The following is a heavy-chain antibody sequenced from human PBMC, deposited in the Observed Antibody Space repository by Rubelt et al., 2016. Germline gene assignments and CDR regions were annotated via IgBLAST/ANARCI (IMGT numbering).Heavy chain of an antibody. CDR1: GGSISSYY. CDR3: ARATGVERGYSYGYYFDY. Sequence: GTLSLTCTVSGGSISSYYWSWIRQPPGKGLEWIGYIYYSGSTNYNPSLKSRVTISVDTSKNQFSLKLSSVTAADTAVYYCARATGVERGYSYGYYFDYWGQGTLVTVSS. D-gene: IGHD5-18*01. CDR2: IYYSGST. J-gene: IGHJ4*02. V-gene: IGHV4-59*01.